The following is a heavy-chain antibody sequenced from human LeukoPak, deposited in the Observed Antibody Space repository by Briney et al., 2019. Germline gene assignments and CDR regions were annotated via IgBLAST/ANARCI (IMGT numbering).Heavy chain of an antibody. D-gene: IGHD3-10*01. CDR3: ARGGGRGFGELEPELNDY. CDR2: ISGYNGNT. CDR1: GYTFTSYG. V-gene: IGHV1-18*01. J-gene: IGHJ4*02. Sequence: ASVKVSCKASGYTFTSYGISWVRQAPGQGLEWMGWISGYNGNTNYAQKFQGRVTMTIDTSTSTLYMELRSLRSDDTAVYYCARGGGRGFGELEPELNDYWGQGTLVTVSS.